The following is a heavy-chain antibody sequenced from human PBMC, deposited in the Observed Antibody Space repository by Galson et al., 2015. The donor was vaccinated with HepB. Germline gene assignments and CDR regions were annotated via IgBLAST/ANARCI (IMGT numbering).Heavy chain of an antibody. J-gene: IGHJ4*02. CDR1: GFTFSRYG. CDR2: ISFDGSNK. V-gene: IGHV3-30*18. Sequence: SLRLSCAASGFTFSRYGMDWVRQAPGKGLEWVAVISFDGSNKYYADSVKGRFTISRDNSKNTLYLQMNSLRAGDTAVYYCTKVKGDIAVAGPFDYWGQGALVTVSS. CDR3: TKVKGDIAVAGPFDY. D-gene: IGHD6-19*01.